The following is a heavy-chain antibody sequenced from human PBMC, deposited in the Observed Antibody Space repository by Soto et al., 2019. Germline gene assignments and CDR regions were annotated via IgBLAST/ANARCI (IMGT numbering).Heavy chain of an antibody. CDR1: GFTFSSYG. J-gene: IGHJ6*02. V-gene: IGHV3-30*18. CDR2: ISYDGSNK. CDR3: ANTPPLGRTQRSVYYGMDV. D-gene: IGHD3-3*01. Sequence: QVQLVESGGGVVQPGRSLRLSCAASGFTFSSYGMHWVRQAPGKGLEWVAVISYDGSNKYYADSVKGRFTISRDNSKNTLYLQMNSLRAGDTDVYYCANTPPLGRTQRSVYYGMDVLGQGTTVTVSS.